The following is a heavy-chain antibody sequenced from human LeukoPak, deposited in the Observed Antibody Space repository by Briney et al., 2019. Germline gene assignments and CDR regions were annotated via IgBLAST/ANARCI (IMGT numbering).Heavy chain of an antibody. V-gene: IGHV3-30-3*01. CDR2: ISYDGSNK. CDR1: GFTFSSYA. Sequence: PGGSLRLSCAASGFTFSSYAMHWVRQAPGKGLEWVAVISYDGSNKYYADSVKGRFTISRDNSKNTLYLQMNSLRAEDTAVYYCARDRGVPAAIDYWGQGTLVTVPS. CDR3: ARDRGVPAAIDY. D-gene: IGHD2-2*02. J-gene: IGHJ4*02.